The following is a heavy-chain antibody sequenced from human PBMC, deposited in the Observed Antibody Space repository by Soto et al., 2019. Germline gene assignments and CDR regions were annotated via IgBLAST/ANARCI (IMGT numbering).Heavy chain of an antibody. CDR2: IHYSGST. D-gene: IGHD6-13*01. J-gene: IGHJ4*02. Sequence: SETLSLTCTVSGGSISGYYWSWIRQSPGKGLEWIGYIHYSGSTKYNPSLKSRVTISVDTSKNHLSLKLSSVTAADTAVYYCARGSAAGTKSPFDYWGQGTLVTVS. CDR1: GGSISGYY. V-gene: IGHV4-59*01. CDR3: ARGSAAGTKSPFDY.